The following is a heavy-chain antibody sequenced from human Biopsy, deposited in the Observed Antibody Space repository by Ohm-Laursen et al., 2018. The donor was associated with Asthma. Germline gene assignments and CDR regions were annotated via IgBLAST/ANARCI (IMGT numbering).Heavy chain of an antibody. CDR2: ISYDGSNK. Sequence: SLRLSCSASGFTFSSYAMHWVRQAPGKGLEWVAVISYDGSNKYYADSVKGRFTISRDNSKNTLYLQMNSLRAEDTAVYYCARDKPSHIDYYYGMDVWGQGTTVTVSS. V-gene: IGHV3-30-3*01. CDR3: ARDKPSHIDYYYGMDV. CDR1: GFTFSSYA. J-gene: IGHJ6*02.